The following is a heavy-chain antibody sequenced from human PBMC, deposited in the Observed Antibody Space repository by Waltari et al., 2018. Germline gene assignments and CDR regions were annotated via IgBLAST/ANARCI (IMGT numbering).Heavy chain of an antibody. CDR3: GVSQYSSGWVAFDI. CDR2: FDPEDGET. Sequence: QVQLVQSGAEVKKPGASVKVSCKVSGYTLTDLSMHWVRQAPGKGLEWMGGFDPEDGETIYEQKVQVRVTMTEDTSTDTAYMELSSLRSEDTAVYYCGVSQYSSGWVAFDIWGQGTMVTVSS. V-gene: IGHV1-24*01. D-gene: IGHD6-19*01. CDR1: GYTLTDLS. J-gene: IGHJ3*02.